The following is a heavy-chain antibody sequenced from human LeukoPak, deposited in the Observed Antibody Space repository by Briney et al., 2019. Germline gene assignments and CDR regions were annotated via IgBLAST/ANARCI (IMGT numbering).Heavy chain of an antibody. CDR1: GYTFISYG. Sequence: ASVKVSCTASGYTFISYGISWVRQAPGQGLEWMGWISGYNGNKNYAQNLQGRFTVTRDKSTDKAYMQLRSLRADDTAVYYCARGLGVVTAQSEQPKPRYFDLWGRGTQVTVSS. CDR3: ARGLGVVTAQSEQPKPRYFDL. D-gene: IGHD2-21*02. V-gene: IGHV1-18*01. J-gene: IGHJ2*01. CDR2: ISGYNGNK.